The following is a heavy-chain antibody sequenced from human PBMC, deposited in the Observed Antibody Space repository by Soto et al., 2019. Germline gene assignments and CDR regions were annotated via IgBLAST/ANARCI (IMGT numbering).Heavy chain of an antibody. Sequence: SETLSLTCTVSGGSIIRYYWSWIRQPPWKGLEWIGYIYYSGSTNYNPSLKSRVTISVDTSKNQFSLKLSSVTAADTAVYYCARAVDYYDSSGYSKWGQGTLVTVSS. D-gene: IGHD3-22*01. CDR2: IYYSGST. CDR3: ARAVDYYDSSGYSK. V-gene: IGHV4-59*01. J-gene: IGHJ4*02. CDR1: GGSIIRYY.